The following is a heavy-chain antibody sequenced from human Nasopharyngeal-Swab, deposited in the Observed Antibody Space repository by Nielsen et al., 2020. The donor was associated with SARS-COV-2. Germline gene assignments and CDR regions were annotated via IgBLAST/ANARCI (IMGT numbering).Heavy chain of an antibody. CDR3: AKGVVGIAAAGDWFDP. Sequence: GGSLRLSCAASGFTFSSYAMSWVRQAPGKGLEWVSAISGSGGSTYYADSVKGRFTIPRDNSKNTLYLQMNSLRAEDTAVYYCAKGVVGIAAAGDWFDPLGQGTLVTVSS. J-gene: IGHJ5*02. CDR1: GFTFSSYA. V-gene: IGHV3-23*01. D-gene: IGHD6-13*01. CDR2: ISGSGGST.